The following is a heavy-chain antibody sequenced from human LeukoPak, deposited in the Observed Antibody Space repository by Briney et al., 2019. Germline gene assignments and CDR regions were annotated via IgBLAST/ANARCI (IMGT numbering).Heavy chain of an antibody. CDR2: ISSSSSYT. J-gene: IGHJ6*02. CDR3: AKLLHDYGDSPYYYGMDV. V-gene: IGHV3-11*03. CDR1: GFTFSDYY. Sequence: GGSLRLSCAASGFTFSDYYMSWIRQAPGKGLEWVSYISSSSSYTNYADSVKGRFTISRDNAKNSLYLQMNSLRAEDTAVYYCAKLLHDYGDSPYYYGMDVWGQGTTVTVSS. D-gene: IGHD4-17*01.